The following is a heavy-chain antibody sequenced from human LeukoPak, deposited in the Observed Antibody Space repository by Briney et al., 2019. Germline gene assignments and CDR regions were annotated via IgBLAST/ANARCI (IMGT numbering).Heavy chain of an antibody. CDR3: ARTITIFGVAKGYFDL. Sequence: PSQTLSLTCTVSGGSISSGGFYWSWIRQPPGKGLEWIGYIYHSGGTYYNPSLKCRVTISVDRSKNQFSLKLSSVTAADTAVYYCARTITIFGVAKGYFDLWGRGTLVTVSS. V-gene: IGHV4-30-2*01. CDR1: GGSISSGGFY. CDR2: IYHSGGT. J-gene: IGHJ2*01. D-gene: IGHD3-3*01.